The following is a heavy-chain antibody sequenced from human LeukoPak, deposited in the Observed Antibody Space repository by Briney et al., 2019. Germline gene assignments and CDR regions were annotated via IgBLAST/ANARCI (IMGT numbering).Heavy chain of an antibody. D-gene: IGHD5-18*01. CDR2: IDPEDGEI. V-gene: IGHV1-24*01. CDR1: GYAPTDLS. CDR3: TSRLLILLWTSDF. Sequence: ASVKVSCKVSGYAPTDLSMHWVRQTPEKGLEWMGGIDPEDGEITYAQKFQGRVTMTEDTSTDTAYMELSSLTSEDTAVYFCTSRLLILLWTSDFWGQGTPVTVSS. J-gene: IGHJ4*02.